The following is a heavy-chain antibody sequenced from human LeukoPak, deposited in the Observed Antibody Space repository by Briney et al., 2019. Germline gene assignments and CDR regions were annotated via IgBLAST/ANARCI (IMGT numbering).Heavy chain of an antibody. V-gene: IGHV3-20*04. CDR1: GFTFDDYD. D-gene: IGHD3-3*01. CDR3: ARGWVTIFGVVSY. Sequence: GGSLRLSCAASGFTFDDYDMSWVRQAPGKGLEWVSGINWNGGSTGYADSVKGRFTISRGNSKNTLYLQMNSLRAEDTAVYYCARGWVTIFGVVSYWGQGTLVTVSS. J-gene: IGHJ4*02. CDR2: INWNGGST.